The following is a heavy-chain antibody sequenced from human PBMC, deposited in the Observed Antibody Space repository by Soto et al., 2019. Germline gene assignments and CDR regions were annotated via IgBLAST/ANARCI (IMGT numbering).Heavy chain of an antibody. CDR1: GGSFSGYY. Sequence: QVQLQQWGAGLLKPSETLSLTCAVYGGSFSGYYWSWIRQPPGKGLEWIGEINHSGSTNYNPSLKSRVTISVHTSKNQFSLKLSSVTAADTAVYYCARGQSMPYIVVVPAAMHAFDIWGQGTMVTVSS. CDR3: ARGQSMPYIVVVPAAMHAFDI. J-gene: IGHJ3*02. CDR2: INHSGST. D-gene: IGHD2-2*01. V-gene: IGHV4-34*01.